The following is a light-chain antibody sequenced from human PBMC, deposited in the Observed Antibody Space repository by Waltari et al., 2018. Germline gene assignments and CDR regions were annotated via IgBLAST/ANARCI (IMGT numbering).Light chain of an antibody. CDR3: QQRRNWPLT. CDR2: DGS. J-gene: IGKJ4*01. V-gene: IGKV3-11*02. CDR1: QSVGTY. Sequence: GATQSVGTYLAWYQHAPGQSPSLVIYDGSYRAVGIPARLSGRGSESDLTLTNSSLQPEDCACYYCQQRRNWPLTFGGGTRVQI.